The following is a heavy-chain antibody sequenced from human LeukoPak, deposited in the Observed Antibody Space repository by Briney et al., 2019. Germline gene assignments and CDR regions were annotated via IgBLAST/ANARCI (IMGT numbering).Heavy chain of an antibody. D-gene: IGHD2-15*01. CDR3: AKDLVTFCSGGSCYPYYFDY. V-gene: IGHV3-23*01. Sequence: PGGSLRLSCAASGFTFSSYAMSWVRQAPGKGLEWVSAISGSGGSTYYADSVKGRFTTSRDNSKNTLYLQMNSLRAEDTAVYYCAKDLVTFCSGGSCYPYYFDYWGQGTLVTVSS. CDR1: GFTFSSYA. J-gene: IGHJ4*02. CDR2: ISGSGGST.